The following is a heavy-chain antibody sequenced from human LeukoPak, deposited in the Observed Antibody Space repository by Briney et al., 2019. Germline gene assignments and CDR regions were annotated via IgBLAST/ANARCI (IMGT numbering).Heavy chain of an antibody. CDR1: GFTFSSYW. J-gene: IGHJ6*02. CDR2: IKTDGSEN. CDR3: VRYGMDV. V-gene: IGHV3-7*01. Sequence: GGSLRLSCAASGFTFSSYWMMWVRRAPGKGLEWVATIKTDGSENYHVDSVKGRFSISRDNTKNSLFLQLNSLRVEDTAVYYCVRYGMDVWGQGTTVTVSS.